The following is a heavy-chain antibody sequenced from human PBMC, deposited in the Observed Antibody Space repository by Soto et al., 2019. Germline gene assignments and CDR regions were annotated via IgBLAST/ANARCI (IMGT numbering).Heavy chain of an antibody. CDR1: GFTFSSYG. CDR3: ARDGRITMVRGPIDY. V-gene: IGHV3-33*01. J-gene: IGHJ4*02. D-gene: IGHD3-10*01. Sequence: QVQLVESGGGVVQPGRSLRLSCAASGFTFSSYGMHWVRQAPGKGLEWVAVIWYDGSNKYYADSVKGRFTISRDNSKNTLYLQRNSLRAEDTALYYCARDGRITMVRGPIDYWGQGTLVTVSS. CDR2: IWYDGSNK.